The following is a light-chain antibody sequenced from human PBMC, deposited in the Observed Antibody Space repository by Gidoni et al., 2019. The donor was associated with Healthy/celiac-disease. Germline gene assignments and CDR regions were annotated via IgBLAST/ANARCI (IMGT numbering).Light chain of an antibody. Sequence: VLTQSPATLSLSPGERATHSCRASQIVSSYLAWYQQQPGQAPRLLIYDASNRSTGIPARFSGRGSGTAVSLTISSLVPEDFSVYYCQQRSNWRYTFGQGTKLEIK. V-gene: IGKV3-11*01. CDR3: QQRSNWRYT. J-gene: IGKJ2*01. CDR1: QIVSSY. CDR2: DAS.